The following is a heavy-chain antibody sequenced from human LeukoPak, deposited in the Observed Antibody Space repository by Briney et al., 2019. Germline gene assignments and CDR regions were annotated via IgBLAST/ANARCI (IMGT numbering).Heavy chain of an antibody. V-gene: IGHV4-59*01. CDR2: IYDSGST. CDR1: GGSISSYY. CDR3: AREGRGDLGTYYYYMDV. D-gene: IGHD3-16*01. Sequence: SETLSLTCTVSGGSISSYYWSWIRQLPGKGLEWIAYIYDSGSTNYNPSLKSRVTISVDTSKNQFSLKLSSVTAADTAVYYCAREGRGDLGTYYYYMDVWGKGTTVTVSS. J-gene: IGHJ6*03.